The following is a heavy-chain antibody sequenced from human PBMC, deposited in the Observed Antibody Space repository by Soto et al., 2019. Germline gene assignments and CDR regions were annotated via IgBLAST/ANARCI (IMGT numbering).Heavy chain of an antibody. V-gene: IGHV4-59*01. Sequence: SETLSLTCTVSGGSMNNYYWSWIRQPPGKGLELIGYIYYSGYTEYNPSLKSRVTISVDTSKNQFSLRLISATAADTAVYYCARMAGNSFFEHWGQGTLVTVSS. CDR3: ARMAGNSFFEH. CDR1: GGSMNNYY. CDR2: IYYSGYT. J-gene: IGHJ1*01. D-gene: IGHD6-19*01.